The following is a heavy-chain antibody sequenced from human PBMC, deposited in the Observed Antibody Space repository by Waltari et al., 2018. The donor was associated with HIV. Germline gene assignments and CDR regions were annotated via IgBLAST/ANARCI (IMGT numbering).Heavy chain of an antibody. CDR3: ARDLIGPRII. CDR2: LSSSGTTI. J-gene: IGHJ4*02. CDR1: GFTFSSYS. V-gene: IGHV3-48*02. D-gene: IGHD3-16*01. Sequence: EVQLVESGGGLVQPGGSLRLSCGASGFTFSSYSMNWVRQAPGKGLEWVSYLSSSGTTIYYADSVKGRFTISRDNAKNSLYLQMNSLRDEDTAVYYCARDLIGPRIIWGQGTLVTVSS.